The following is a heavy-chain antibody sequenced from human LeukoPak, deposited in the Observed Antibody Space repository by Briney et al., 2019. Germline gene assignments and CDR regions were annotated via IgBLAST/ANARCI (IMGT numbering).Heavy chain of an antibody. J-gene: IGHJ4*02. CDR3: ARGVAVAGFDY. V-gene: IGHV1-69*04. Sequence: ASVKVSCKASGGTFSSYAISWVRQAPGQGLEWMGRIIPILGIANYAQKFQGRVTITADKSTSTAYMELSSLRSEDTAVYYCARGVAVAGFDYWGQGTLVTVSS. CDR1: GGTFSSYA. CDR2: IIPILGIA. D-gene: IGHD6-19*01.